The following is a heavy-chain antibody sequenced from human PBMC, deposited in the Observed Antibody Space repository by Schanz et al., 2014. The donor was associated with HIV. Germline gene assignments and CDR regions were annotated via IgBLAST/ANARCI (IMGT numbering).Heavy chain of an antibody. Sequence: EVQLLESGGGLVQPGGSLRLSCVASGFIFSNHAMSWVRQAPGKGLEWVANIKEDGSVKGEVDSVKGRFTISRDNAKNSLYLQMNSLRVDDTAVYYCARDYRFATDSWGQGTLVTVSS. D-gene: IGHD3-16*02. CDR1: GFIFSNHA. J-gene: IGHJ5*01. V-gene: IGHV3-7*01. CDR3: ARDYRFATDS. CDR2: IKEDGSVK.